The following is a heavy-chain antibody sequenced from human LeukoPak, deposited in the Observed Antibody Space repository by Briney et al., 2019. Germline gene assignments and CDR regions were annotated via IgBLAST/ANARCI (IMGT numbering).Heavy chain of an antibody. Sequence: PSQTLSLTCTVSGGSISSGDYYWSWIRQPPGKGLEWIGYIYYSGSTYYNPSLKSRVTILVDTTKNQFSLKLSSVTAADTAVYYCARDSPYYYDSSGYFDYWGQGTLVTVSS. CDR1: GGSISSGDYY. D-gene: IGHD3-22*01. CDR2: IYYSGST. J-gene: IGHJ4*02. CDR3: ARDSPYYYDSSGYFDY. V-gene: IGHV4-30-4*01.